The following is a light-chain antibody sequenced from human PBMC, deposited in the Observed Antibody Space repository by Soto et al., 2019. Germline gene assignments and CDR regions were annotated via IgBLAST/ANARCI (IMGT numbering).Light chain of an antibody. J-gene: IGLJ2*01. V-gene: IGLV2-14*01. CDR1: SSDVGGYNY. Sequence: QSALTQPASVSGSPGQSITISCTGTSSDVGGYNYVSWYQQHPGKAPKLMIYEVSNRPSGVSNRFSGSKSGNTASLTISGLQAGDEADYYCSSYTSSSTVVFGGGTKLTFL. CDR2: EVS. CDR3: SSYTSSSTVV.